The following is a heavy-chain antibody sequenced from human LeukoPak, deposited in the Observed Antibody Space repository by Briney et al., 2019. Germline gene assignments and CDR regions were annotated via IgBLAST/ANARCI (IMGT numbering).Heavy chain of an antibody. J-gene: IGHJ4*02. V-gene: IGHV3-11*06. D-gene: IGHD3-22*01. Sequence: GALRLSCAASGFTSSGYYMSWIRQAPGKGLKGFSYISDSSFFTKYAASVKGRFTVSRDNAKNSLYLHMNSLRAEDTAIYYCAKSSTGYSLDYWGQGTLVTVSS. CDR3: AKSSTGYSLDY. CDR2: ISDSSFFT. CDR1: GFTSSGYY.